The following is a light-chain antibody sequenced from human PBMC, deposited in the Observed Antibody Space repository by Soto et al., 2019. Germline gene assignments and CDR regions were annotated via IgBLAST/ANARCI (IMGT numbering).Light chain of an antibody. V-gene: IGKV1-5*01. CDR1: QSISSW. CDR2: EAS. Sequence: DIQMTQSPFTLSASVGDRVTITCRASQSISSWLAWYQQKPGKAPKLLIHEASRLETGVPSRFSGSESGTEFTLTISGLHAEDSETYYCQQYTNFPLTFGGGTKVDIK. J-gene: IGKJ4*01. CDR3: QQYTNFPLT.